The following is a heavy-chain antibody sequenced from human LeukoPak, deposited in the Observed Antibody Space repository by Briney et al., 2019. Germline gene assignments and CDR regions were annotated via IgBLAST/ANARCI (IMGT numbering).Heavy chain of an antibody. CDR2: IYSGGST. V-gene: IGHV4-39*07. CDR3: ARGPYYFQH. CDR1: AGSISSSGFY. J-gene: IGHJ1*01. Sequence: SETLSLTCSVSAGSISSSGFYWGWIRQPPGEGLEWIGNIYSGGSTYYNPSLKSRVTISIGTSKNQLSLKLSSVTAADTAVYYCARGPYYFQHWGQGTLVTVSS.